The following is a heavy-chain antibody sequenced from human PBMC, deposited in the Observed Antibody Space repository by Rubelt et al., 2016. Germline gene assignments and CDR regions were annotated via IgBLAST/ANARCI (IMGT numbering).Heavy chain of an antibody. Sequence: EVQLVESGGVVVQPGGSLRLSCAASGFTFDDYTMHWVRQAPGKGLEWVSLISWDGGSTYYADFLKGRFTISRDNSKNSLYLQMNSLRAEDTAVYYCARDRIARGYGMDVWGQGTTVTVSS. CDR2: ISWDGGST. V-gene: IGHV3-43*01. J-gene: IGHJ6*02. CDR1: GFTFDDYT. CDR3: ARDRIARGYGMDV. D-gene: IGHD1-26*01.